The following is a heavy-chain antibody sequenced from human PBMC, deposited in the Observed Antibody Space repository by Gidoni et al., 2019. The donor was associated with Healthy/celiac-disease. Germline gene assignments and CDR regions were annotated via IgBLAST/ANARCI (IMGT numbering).Heavy chain of an antibody. CDR2: ISSSSSYI. J-gene: IGHJ3*02. CDR1: GFTFSSYS. Sequence: EVQLVESGGGLVKPGGSLRLSCAASGFTFSSYSMTWVRQAPGKGLEWVSSISSSSSYIYYADSVKGRFTISRDNAKNSLYLQMNSLRAEDTAVYYCARDTSFSSTSDAFDIWGQGTMVTVSS. V-gene: IGHV3-21*01. CDR3: ARDTSFSSTSDAFDI. D-gene: IGHD6-13*01.